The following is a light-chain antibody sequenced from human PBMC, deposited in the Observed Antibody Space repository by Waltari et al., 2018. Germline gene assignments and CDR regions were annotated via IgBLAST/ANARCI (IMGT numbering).Light chain of an antibody. CDR1: QSVRTS. CDR2: CAS. J-gene: IGKJ1*01. V-gene: IGKV3-15*01. Sequence: EMVMTQSPATLSVSPGERATLSCRASQSVRTSLAWYQQTPGRAPRLLVYCASTRATGVPARFSGSGSGTEFTLTISSLQSEDFAIYYCQQYANWWTFGQGTKVEIK. CDR3: QQYANWWT.